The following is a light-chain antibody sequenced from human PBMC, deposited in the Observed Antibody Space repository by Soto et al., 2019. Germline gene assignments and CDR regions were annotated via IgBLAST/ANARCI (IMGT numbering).Light chain of an antibody. CDR1: QSVSSY. J-gene: IGKJ4*01. CDR3: QQRSNWPRLT. CDR2: DAS. V-gene: IGKV3-11*01. Sequence: EIVLTQSQATLSLSPGERATLSCRASQSVSSYLAWYQQKPGQAPRLLIYDASNRATGIPARFSGSGSGTDFTLTLSSLEPEDFAVYYCQQRSNWPRLTFGGGTKVDIK.